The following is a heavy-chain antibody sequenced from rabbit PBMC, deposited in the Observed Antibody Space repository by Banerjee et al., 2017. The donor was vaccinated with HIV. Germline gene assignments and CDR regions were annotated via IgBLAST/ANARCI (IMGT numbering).Heavy chain of an antibody. J-gene: IGHJ4*01. CDR3: ARDGASGYNFNL. CDR1: GFSFSNKYV. D-gene: IGHD1-1*01. CDR2: INTSTGNT. Sequence: QEQLVESGGGLVQPEGSLTLTCKASGFSFSNKYVMCWVRQAPGKGLEWIACINTSTGNTVYASWAKGRFTISKTSSTTVTLQMTSLTAADTATYFCARDGASGYNFNLWGPGTLVTVS. V-gene: IGHV1S45*01.